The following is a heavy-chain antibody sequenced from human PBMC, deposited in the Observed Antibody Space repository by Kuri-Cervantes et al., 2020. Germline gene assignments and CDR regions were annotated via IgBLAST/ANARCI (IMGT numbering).Heavy chain of an antibody. CDR2: ISAYNGNT. CDR3: ARDWGGGSYYYYYYYGMDV. Sequence: ASVKVSCKASGYTFTSCGISWVRQAPGQGLEWMGWISAYNGNTNYAQKLQGRVTMTTDTSTSTAYMELRSLRSDDTAVYYCARDWGGGSYYYYYYYGMDVWGQGTTVTVSS. J-gene: IGHJ6*02. V-gene: IGHV1-18*01. CDR1: GYTFTSCG. D-gene: IGHD1-26*01.